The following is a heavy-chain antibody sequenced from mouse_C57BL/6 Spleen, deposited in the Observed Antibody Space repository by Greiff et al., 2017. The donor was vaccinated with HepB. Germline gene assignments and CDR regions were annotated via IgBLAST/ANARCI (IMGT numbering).Heavy chain of an antibody. Sequence: VQLQQSGPGLVQPSQSLSITCTVSGFSLTSYGVHWVRQSPGKGLEWLGVIWRGGSTDYNAAFMSRLSITKDNSKSQVFFKMNSLQADDTAIYYCAKNVNYYGSSSGAMDYWGQGTSVTVSS. J-gene: IGHJ4*01. CDR2: IWRGGST. CDR3: AKNVNYYGSSSGAMDY. CDR1: GFSLTSYG. D-gene: IGHD1-1*01. V-gene: IGHV2-5*01.